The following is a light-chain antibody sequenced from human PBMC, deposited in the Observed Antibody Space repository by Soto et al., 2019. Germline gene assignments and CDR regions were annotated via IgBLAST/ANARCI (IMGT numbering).Light chain of an antibody. CDR1: GNDVGAYNY. CDR3: CSYAGGYTYL. Sequence: QSALTQPRSVSGSPGQSVTISCTGTGNDVGAYNYVSWYQQHPGRPPKLMIYDVAWWPSGVPDPFSGSKSGNTAFLTIPGLQAGDEADYFCCSYAGGYTYLFGTGTKLTVL. V-gene: IGLV2-11*01. J-gene: IGLJ1*01. CDR2: DVA.